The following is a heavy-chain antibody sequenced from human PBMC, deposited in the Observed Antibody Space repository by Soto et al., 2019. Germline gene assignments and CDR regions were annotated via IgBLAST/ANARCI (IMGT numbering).Heavy chain of an antibody. CDR2: IYHSGST. D-gene: IGHD3-16*01. CDR1: GGSISSGGYS. V-gene: IGHV4-30-2*01. Sequence: QLQLQESSSGLVKPSQTLSLTCAVSGGSISSGGYSWSWIRQPPGKGLEWIGYIYHSGSTYYNPSLKSRVTISVDRSKNQFSLKLSSVTAADTAVYYCARVCKCGGAFDIWGQGTMVTVSS. J-gene: IGHJ3*02. CDR3: ARVCKCGGAFDI.